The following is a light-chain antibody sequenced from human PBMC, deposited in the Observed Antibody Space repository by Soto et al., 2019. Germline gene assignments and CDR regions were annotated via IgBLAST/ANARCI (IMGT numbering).Light chain of an antibody. CDR3: LQRSDWPRT. CDR1: QSVGSY. Sequence: EIVLTQSPGTLPLSPGARAALSCRASQSVGSYLAWYQHKPGQAPRLLISDASNRATGIPARFSGTGSGTDFTLTISSLEPEDFAVYYCLQRSDWPRTFGQGTKVDIK. V-gene: IGKV3-11*01. J-gene: IGKJ1*01. CDR2: DAS.